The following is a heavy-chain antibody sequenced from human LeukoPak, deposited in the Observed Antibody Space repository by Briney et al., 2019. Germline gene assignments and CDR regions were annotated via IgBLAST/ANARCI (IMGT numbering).Heavy chain of an antibody. J-gene: IGHJ6*02. CDR3: ARGIVGSASYYYGIDV. Sequence: GGSLRLSCAASGFTFSSYEMNWVRQAPGKGLEWVSYITSSSTIYYADSVKGRFTISRDNAKHSLYLQMNSLRAEDTAVYYCARGIVGSASYYYGIDVWGLGTTVTVSS. CDR2: ITSSSTI. CDR1: GFTFSSYE. D-gene: IGHD2/OR15-2a*01. V-gene: IGHV3-48*03.